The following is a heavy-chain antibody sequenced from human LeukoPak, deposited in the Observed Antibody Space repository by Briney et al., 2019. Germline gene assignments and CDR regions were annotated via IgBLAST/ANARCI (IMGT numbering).Heavy chain of an antibody. CDR2: VATGGNT. CDR1: GFSFGGFA. D-gene: IGHD3-10*01. Sequence: PGGSLRLSCAASGFSFGGFAMGWVRQAPGRGLEWVSSVATGGNTYYSDSVKGRFTISRDNSKNTLYLQMDGLRAEDTAIYYCAEQMYSSIWSGRYYFAYWGHGTLVTVFS. V-gene: IGHV3-23*01. J-gene: IGHJ4*01. CDR3: AEQMYSSIWSGRYYFAY.